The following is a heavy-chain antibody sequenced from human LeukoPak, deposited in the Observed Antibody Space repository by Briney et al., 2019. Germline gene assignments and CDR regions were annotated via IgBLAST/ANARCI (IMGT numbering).Heavy chain of an antibody. CDR2: IIPILGIA. D-gene: IGHD2-15*01. J-gene: IGHJ3*02. CDR3: ARSDTYCSGGSCPPNTFDAFDI. V-gene: IGHV1-69*04. Sequence: GASVKVSCKASGGTFSSYAISWVRQAPGQGLEWMGRIIPILGIANYAQKFQGRVTITAGKSTSTAYMELSSLRSEDTAVYYCARSDTYCSGGSCPPNTFDAFDIWSPGTMVTVSS. CDR1: GGTFSSYA.